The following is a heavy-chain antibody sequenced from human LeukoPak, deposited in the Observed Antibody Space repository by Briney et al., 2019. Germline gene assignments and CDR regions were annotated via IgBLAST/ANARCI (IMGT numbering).Heavy chain of an antibody. D-gene: IGHD5/OR15-5a*01. V-gene: IGHV3-30*04. Sequence: GGSLILSCVASGFMFSDHAFHWVRQSPDKGLEWVALIGSDGSKKYYADSVQGRFTVSRENSKNTLFLQMNTLRADDTAVYFCARQMTSTRLFDSWGQGTLVTVSS. CDR2: IGSDGSKK. CDR3: ARQMTSTRLFDS. J-gene: IGHJ4*02. CDR1: GFMFSDHA.